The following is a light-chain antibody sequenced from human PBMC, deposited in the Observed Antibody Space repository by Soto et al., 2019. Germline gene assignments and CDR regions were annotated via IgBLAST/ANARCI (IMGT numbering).Light chain of an antibody. J-gene: IGKJ5*01. CDR1: QSVRSK. CDR2: DAS. Sequence: EIVMTQSPGTLSVSPGERATLSCRASQSVRSKLAWYQQKPGQAPRLLIYDASTRATGIPARFSGSGSGTEFTLTLSGLQSQDFAVYYCQHYNNWPPTTFGEGTRLEIK. V-gene: IGKV3-15*01. CDR3: QHYNNWPPTT.